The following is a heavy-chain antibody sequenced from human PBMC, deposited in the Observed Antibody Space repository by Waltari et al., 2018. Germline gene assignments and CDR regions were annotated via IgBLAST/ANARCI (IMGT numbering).Heavy chain of an antibody. CDR2: VQSGGTT. J-gene: IGHJ6*02. Sequence: QLQLQESGPGLVEPSETLSLTCSVSGGSISGNSYYWGWIRQPPGNGLEWIGSVQSGGTTYYHPSLKSRISISLDTTEHRFSLKLTSVTAADTAVYYCARRSSGAYPDYYYGLDVWGQGATV. CDR3: ARRSSGAYPDYYYGLDV. D-gene: IGHD3-22*01. CDR1: GGSISGNSYY. V-gene: IGHV4-39*02.